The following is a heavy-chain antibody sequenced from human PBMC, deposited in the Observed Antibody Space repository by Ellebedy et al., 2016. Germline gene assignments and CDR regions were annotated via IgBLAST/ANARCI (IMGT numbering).Heavy chain of an antibody. CDR2: IWYDGSNK. CDR1: GFTFSSYG. J-gene: IGHJ4*02. D-gene: IGHD4-11*01. Sequence: GGSLRLSCAASGFTFSSYGMHWVRQAPGKGLEWVAVIWYDGSNKYYADSVKGRFTISRDNSKNTLYLQMNSLRAEDTAVYYCARASHYGNYVIDYWGQGILVTVSS. V-gene: IGHV3-33*08. CDR3: ARASHYGNYVIDY.